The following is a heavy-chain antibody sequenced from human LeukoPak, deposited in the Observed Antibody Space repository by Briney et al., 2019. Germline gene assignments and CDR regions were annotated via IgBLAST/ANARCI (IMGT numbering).Heavy chain of an antibody. V-gene: IGHV4-30-2*01. CDR2: IYVGGST. CDR3: AMSLGGGGEV. J-gene: IGHJ3*01. CDR1: GGSISSGGYY. D-gene: IGHD3-16*01. Sequence: PSETLSLTCAVSGGSISSGGYYWSWIRQPPGKGLEWIEYIYVGGSTYHNPSPKSRVNISVDRSKNQFSLELSSVTAAATAVYYCAMSLGGGGEVWGQGTMVTVSS.